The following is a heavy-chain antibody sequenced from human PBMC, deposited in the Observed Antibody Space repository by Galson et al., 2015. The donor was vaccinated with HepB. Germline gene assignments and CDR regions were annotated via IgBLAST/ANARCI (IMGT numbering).Heavy chain of an antibody. CDR3: ATRNSGYDSSWFDP. CDR1: GFTFSSYA. D-gene: IGHD5-12*01. J-gene: IGHJ5*02. CDR2: ISGSGGST. Sequence: SLRLSCAASGFTFSSYAMSWVRQAPGKGLEWVSAISGSGGSTYYADSVKGRFTISRDNSKNTLYLQMNSLRAEDTAVYYCATRNSGYDSSWFDPWGQGTLVTVSS. V-gene: IGHV3-23*01.